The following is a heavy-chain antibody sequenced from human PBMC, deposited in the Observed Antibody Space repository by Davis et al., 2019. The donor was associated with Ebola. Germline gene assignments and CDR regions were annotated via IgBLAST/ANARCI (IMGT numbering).Heavy chain of an antibody. CDR2: FYYSGNT. J-gene: IGHJ3*02. D-gene: IGHD2-21*01. Sequence: PSETLSLTCTVSGGSISSNNYYWGWIRQPPGKGLAWIGSFYYSGNTYYNPSLKSRVTISVDTSKNQFSLNLNSVTAADTAVYYCAGQPTSYSLAFNIWGPGTMVTVSS. CDR3: AGQPTSYSLAFNI. CDR1: GGSISSNNYY. V-gene: IGHV4-39*01.